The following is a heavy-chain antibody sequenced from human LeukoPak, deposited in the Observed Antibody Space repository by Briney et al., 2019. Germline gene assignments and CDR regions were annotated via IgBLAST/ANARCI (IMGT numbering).Heavy chain of an antibody. CDR2: ISYDGSNK. V-gene: IGHV3-30*04. CDR3: AKDRDGYNYGGYFQH. D-gene: IGHD5-24*01. J-gene: IGHJ1*01. Sequence: GGSLRLSCAASGFTFSSYAMHWVRQAPGKGLEWVAVISYDGSNKYYADSVKGRFTISRDNSKNTLYLQMNSLRAEDTAVYYCAKDRDGYNYGGYFQHWGQGTLVTVSS. CDR1: GFTFSSYA.